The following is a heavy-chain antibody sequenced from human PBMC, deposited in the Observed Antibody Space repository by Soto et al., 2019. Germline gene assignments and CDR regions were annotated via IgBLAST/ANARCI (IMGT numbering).Heavy chain of an antibody. CDR3: AKDLYSSGWYIYFDP. Sequence: QVQLVESGGGVVQPGRSLRLSCAASGFPFSTTGMHWVRQAPGKGLEWVAMISHDGGAKYYADSVKGRFTISRDDSKNTLYLQMNSLRPEDTAVHYCAKDLYSSGWYIYFDPWGQGTLVTVSS. CDR1: GFPFSTTG. V-gene: IGHV3-30*18. J-gene: IGHJ5*02. D-gene: IGHD6-19*01. CDR2: ISHDGGAK.